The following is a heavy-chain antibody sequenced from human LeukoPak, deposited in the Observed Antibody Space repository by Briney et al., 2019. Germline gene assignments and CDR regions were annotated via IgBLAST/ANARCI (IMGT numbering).Heavy chain of an antibody. CDR1: GFIFSAFR. CDR3: ARGPALHSKWVGGRWFDP. Sequence: GGSLRLSCAASGFIFSAFRMNWVRQAPGKGLEWVSYISSSGGTIYYTDSVEGRFTISRDNARNSLDLQMNSLRDEDTAVYYCARGPALHSKWVGGRWFDPWGQGTLVTVSS. J-gene: IGHJ5*02. D-gene: IGHD6-19*01. V-gene: IGHV3-48*02. CDR2: ISSSGGTI.